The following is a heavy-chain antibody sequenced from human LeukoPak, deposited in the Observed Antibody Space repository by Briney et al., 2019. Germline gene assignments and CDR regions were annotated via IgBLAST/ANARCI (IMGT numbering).Heavy chain of an antibody. CDR2: ISYDGSNK. D-gene: IGHD3-22*01. J-gene: IGHJ4*02. V-gene: IGHV3-30-3*01. CDR3: ARGTMIVLVPRDSFDY. Sequence: QTGGSLRLSCAASGFTFSSYAMHWVRQAPGKGLEWVAVISYDGSNKYYADSVKGRFTISRDNSKNTLSLQMNSLRAEDTAVYYCARGTMIVLVPRDSFDYWGQGTLVTVSS. CDR1: GFTFSSYA.